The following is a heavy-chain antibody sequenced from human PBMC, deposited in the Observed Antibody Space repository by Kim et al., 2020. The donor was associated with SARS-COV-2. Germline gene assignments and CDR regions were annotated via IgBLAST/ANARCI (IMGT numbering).Heavy chain of an antibody. Sequence: SVKSYVESVKGRFTTSRDNAASSIYLQMNSLRTEDTAMYYCAREGTGGFVFWGQGTLVTVSS. CDR3: AREGTGGFVF. D-gene: IGHD2-8*02. J-gene: IGHJ4*02. CDR2: SVK. V-gene: IGHV3-7*01.